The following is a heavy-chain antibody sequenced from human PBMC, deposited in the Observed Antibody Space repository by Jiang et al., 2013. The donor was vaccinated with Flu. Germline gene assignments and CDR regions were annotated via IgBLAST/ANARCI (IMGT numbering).Heavy chain of an antibody. CDR2: INHSGST. D-gene: IGHD4-11*01. CDR1: GGSFSGYY. J-gene: IGHJ4*02. Sequence: LLKPSETLSLTCAVYGGSFSGYYWSWIRQPPGKGLEWIGEINHSGSTNYNPSLKSRVTISVDTSKNQFSLKLNSMTAADTAVFYCARHSTSVSPFEYWGQGALVTVSS. CDR3: ARHSTSVSPFEY. V-gene: IGHV4-34*01.